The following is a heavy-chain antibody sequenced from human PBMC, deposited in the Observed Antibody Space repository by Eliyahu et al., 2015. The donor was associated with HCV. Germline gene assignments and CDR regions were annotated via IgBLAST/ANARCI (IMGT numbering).Heavy chain of an antibody. V-gene: IGHV3-15*01. J-gene: IGHJ5*02. D-gene: IGHD2-2*02. Sequence: EVQLVESGGGLVKPGGSLRLSCAASGFTFXNAWXXWVRQGPPKGLEWVGRIKSKTDGGTTDYAAPVKGRFTISRDDSKNTLYLQMNSLKTEDTAVYYCTTDGVVVVPAAIGGWDWFDPWGQGTLVTVSS. CDR1: GFTFXNAW. CDR3: TTDGVVVVPAAIGGWDWFDP. CDR2: IKSKTDGGTT.